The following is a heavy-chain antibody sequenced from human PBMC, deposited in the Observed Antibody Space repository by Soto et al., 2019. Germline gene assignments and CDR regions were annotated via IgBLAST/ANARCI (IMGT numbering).Heavy chain of an antibody. CDR1: GFTVSSNY. V-gene: IGHV3-66*01. Sequence: EVELVESGVGLVQHGGALRLSCAASGFTVSSNYMSWVRQAPGKGPEWVSVTYSGGSTYYADSVKGRFTISRDNSKNTLYLQMSCLRAEDTAVYYCARATSWTAGTFDYWGQGTLVTVSS. CDR2: TYSGGST. CDR3: ARATSWTAGTFDY. J-gene: IGHJ4*02. D-gene: IGHD6-25*01.